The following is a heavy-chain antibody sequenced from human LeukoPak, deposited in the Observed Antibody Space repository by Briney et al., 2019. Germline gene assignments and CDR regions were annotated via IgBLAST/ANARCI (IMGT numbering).Heavy chain of an antibody. Sequence: PSETLSLTCTVSGASLNDYYWSRIRQPPGKALEWIGFIHSSGSANSNPSLTSRVSISIDTSKNQFSLNLRSLTAADTAVYFCASGAADGYNFGFDYWGQGTLAAVSS. CDR1: GASLNDYY. V-gene: IGHV4-59*12. CDR2: IHSSGSA. CDR3: ASGAADGYNFGFDY. D-gene: IGHD5-24*01. J-gene: IGHJ4*02.